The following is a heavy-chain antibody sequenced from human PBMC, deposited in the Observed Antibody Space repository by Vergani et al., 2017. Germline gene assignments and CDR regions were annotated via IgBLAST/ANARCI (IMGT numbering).Heavy chain of an antibody. CDR1: GYTFTGYY. CDR3: ARALRITMIVVVPYYFDY. CDR2: INPNSGGT. Sequence: QVQLVQSGAEVKKPGASAKVSCKASGYTFTGYYMHWVRQAPGQGLEWMGWINPNSGGTNYAQKFQGRVTMTRDTSISTAYMELSRLRSDDTAVYYCARALRITMIVVVPYYFDYWGQGTLVTVSS. J-gene: IGHJ4*02. D-gene: IGHD3-22*01. V-gene: IGHV1-2*02.